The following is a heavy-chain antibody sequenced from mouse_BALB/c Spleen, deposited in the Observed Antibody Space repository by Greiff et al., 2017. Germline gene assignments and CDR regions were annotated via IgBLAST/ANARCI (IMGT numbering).Heavy chain of an antibody. V-gene: IGHV1-7*01. CDR1: GYTFTSYW. CDR2: INPSTGYT. D-gene: IGHD2-4*01. CDR3: AREGIYYDYDEGAWFAY. Sequence: VQVVESGAELAKPGASVKMSCKASGYTFTSYWMHWVKQRPGQGLEWIGYINPSTGYTEYNQKFKDKATLTADKSSSTAYMQLSSLTSEDSAVYYCAREGIYYDYDEGAWFAYWGQGTLVTVSA. J-gene: IGHJ3*01.